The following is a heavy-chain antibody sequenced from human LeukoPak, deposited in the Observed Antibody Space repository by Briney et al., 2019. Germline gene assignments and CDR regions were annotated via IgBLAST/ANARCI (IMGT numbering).Heavy chain of an antibody. V-gene: IGHV3-64*01. CDR3: ARGTVGYCSSTSCYYYYGMDV. CDR1: GSTFSSYA. Sequence: PGGSLRLSCAASGSTFSSYAMHWVRQAPGKGLEYVSAISSNGGSTYYANSVKGRFTISRDNSKNTLYLQMGSLRAEDMAVYYCARGTVGYCSSTSCYYYYGMDVWGQGTTVTVSS. J-gene: IGHJ6*02. CDR2: ISSNGGST. D-gene: IGHD2-2*01.